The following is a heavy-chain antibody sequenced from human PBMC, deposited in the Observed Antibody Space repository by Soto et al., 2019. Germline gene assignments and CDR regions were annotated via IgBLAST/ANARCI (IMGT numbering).Heavy chain of an antibody. J-gene: IGHJ3*02. V-gene: IGHV3-9*01. CDR3: AKAGGLADI. CDR1: GFIFDDYG. CDR2: ISWNSGRI. D-gene: IGHD6-25*01. Sequence: EVQLVESGGGLVQPGRSLRLSCVASGFIFDDYGMFWVRQTPGKGLEWVAGISWNSGRIDYADSVKGRFTISRDNAKNSRYLHMNTLRTEDTALYYCAKAGGLADIWGQGTMVTVS.